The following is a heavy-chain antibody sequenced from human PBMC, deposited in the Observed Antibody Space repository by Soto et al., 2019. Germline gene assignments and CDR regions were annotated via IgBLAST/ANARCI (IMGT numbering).Heavy chain of an antibody. V-gene: IGHV4-59*01. Sequence: SETLSLTXTVSGGSMSSYYWSWIWQPPGNGLEWIGYIYYSGSTNYNPSLKSRVTISVDTSKNQFSLKLSSVTAADTAVYYCAKHCGFSELRGQTTSYLYGMDVWGQGTTVTVSS. CDR1: GGSMSSYY. D-gene: IGHD1-7*01. J-gene: IGHJ6*02. CDR2: IYYSGST. CDR3: AKHCGFSELRGQTTSYLYGMDV.